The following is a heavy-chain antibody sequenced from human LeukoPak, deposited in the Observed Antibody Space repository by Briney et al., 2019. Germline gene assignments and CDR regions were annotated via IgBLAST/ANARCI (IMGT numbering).Heavy chain of an antibody. D-gene: IGHD5-18*01. V-gene: IGHV3-21*01. J-gene: IGHJ4*02. Sequence: GGSLRLSCAASGFTFSTYAMNWVRQAPGKGLEWVSSISSSNGYIYYADSVKGRFTISRDNAKNSLYLQVNSLRAEDTAVYYCAREGYSYGAYYFDYWGPGTLVTVSS. CDR3: AREGYSYGAYYFDY. CDR2: ISSSNGYI. CDR1: GFTFSTYA.